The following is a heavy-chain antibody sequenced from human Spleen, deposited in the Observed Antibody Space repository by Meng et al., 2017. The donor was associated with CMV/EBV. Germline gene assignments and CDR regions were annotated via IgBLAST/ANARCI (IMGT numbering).Heavy chain of an antibody. V-gene: IGHV4-4*02. CDR1: AGSISSSNW. Sequence: SGVAAGSISSSNWWSWVRQPPGKGLEWMGEINHNESTNYNPSLKSRVTISVDKSKNQFSLKLSSVTAADTAVYYCARVGEWFEFDPWGQGTLVTVSS. CDR2: INHNEST. D-gene: IGHD3-3*01. J-gene: IGHJ5*02. CDR3: ARVGEWFEFDP.